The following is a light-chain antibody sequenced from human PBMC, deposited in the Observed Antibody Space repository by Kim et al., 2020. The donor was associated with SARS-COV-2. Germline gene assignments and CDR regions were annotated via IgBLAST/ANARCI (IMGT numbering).Light chain of an antibody. CDR3: LQRDTTPLT. CDR2: AAS. J-gene: IGKJ4*01. V-gene: IGKV1-39*01. Sequence: ASVGDRVIITCRASQSISSYLNWYQQKPGKAPKLLIYAASNLQSGVPSRFSGSGSGTDFTLTITNLQPEDFAIYYCLQRDTTPLTFGGGTTVDIK. CDR1: QSISSY.